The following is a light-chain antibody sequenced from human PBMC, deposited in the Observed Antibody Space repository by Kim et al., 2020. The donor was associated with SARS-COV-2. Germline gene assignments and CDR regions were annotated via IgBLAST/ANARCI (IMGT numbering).Light chain of an antibody. J-gene: IGLJ1*01. CDR3: QAWDFNTGV. CDR2: QNY. V-gene: IGLV3-1*01. CDR1: KLGDRY. Sequence: VFPGQTASITCSGDKLGDRYVCWYQQKAGQSPTLVIYQNYKRPSGIPERFSASNSGNTATLTISGTQSMDEADYYCQAWDFNTGVFGAGTKVTVL.